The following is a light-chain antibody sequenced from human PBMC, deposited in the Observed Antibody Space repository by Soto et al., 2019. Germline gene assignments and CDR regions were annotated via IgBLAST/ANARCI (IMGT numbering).Light chain of an antibody. Sequence: EIVMTQSPATLSVSPGERATLSCRASQSVSSNLAWYQQKPGQAPRLLIYGASTRAPGIPARFSGSGSGTEFTLTISSLQSEDFAVYYCQQYNNWPHTCGQGTKLEIK. CDR1: QSVSSN. J-gene: IGKJ2*01. CDR2: GAS. CDR3: QQYNNWPHT. V-gene: IGKV3-15*01.